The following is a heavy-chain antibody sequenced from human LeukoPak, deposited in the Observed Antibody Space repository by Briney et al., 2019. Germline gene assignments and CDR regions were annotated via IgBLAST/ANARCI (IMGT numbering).Heavy chain of an antibody. D-gene: IGHD5-12*01. J-gene: IGHJ4*02. CDR3: ARQGSGYTGYENIDY. Sequence: GESLKISFKGSGYSFANYWIGWVRLMPGKGLEWMGIIYPGDSDTRYSPSLQGQVIISADKSISTAYLQWSSLKASDTAMYYCARQGSGYTGYENIDYWGQGTLVTVSS. CDR1: GYSFANYW. CDR2: IYPGDSDT. V-gene: IGHV5-51*01.